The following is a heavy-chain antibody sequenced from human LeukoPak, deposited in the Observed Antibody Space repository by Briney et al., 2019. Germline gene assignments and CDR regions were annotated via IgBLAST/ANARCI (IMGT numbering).Heavy chain of an antibody. D-gene: IGHD6-6*01. Sequence: PGGSLRLSCAASGFTFSNAWMSWVRQAPGKGLEWVGRIKSKTDGGTTDYAAPVKGRFTISRDDSKNTLYLQMNSLKTEDTAVYYCTAEYSSSSGGAFGIWGQGTMVTVSS. J-gene: IGHJ3*02. CDR3: TAEYSSSSGGAFGI. CDR1: GFTFSNAW. CDR2: IKSKTDGGTT. V-gene: IGHV3-15*01.